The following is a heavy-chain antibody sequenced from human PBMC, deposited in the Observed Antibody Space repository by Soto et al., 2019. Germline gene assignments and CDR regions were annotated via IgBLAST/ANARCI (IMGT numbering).Heavy chain of an antibody. CDR2: IYPGDSDT. J-gene: IGHJ6*02. CDR1: GYSFTSYW. Sequence: PGGSLKISCSGSGYSFTSYWIGWVRQMPGKGLEWMGIIYPGDSDTRYSPSFQGQVTISADKSISTAYLQWSSLKASDTAMYYCARVQGSYYYDSSGYSQWNYYYGMDVWGQGTTVTVSS. CDR3: ARVQGSYYYDSSGYSQWNYYYGMDV. V-gene: IGHV5-51*01. D-gene: IGHD3-22*01.